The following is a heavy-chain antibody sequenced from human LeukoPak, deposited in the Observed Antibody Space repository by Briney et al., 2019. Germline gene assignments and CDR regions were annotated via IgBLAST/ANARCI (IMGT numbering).Heavy chain of an antibody. J-gene: IGHJ4*02. Sequence: SRSLTRTVAGGSVGSGSDDWGWIRHPPGKGREGFGFIYYSGSTNCNSSLESRCTISVDRAKNTCCWGLSSVTAADTAVYYCGRDGWGSYYGSGRPRYFDYWGQGTLVTVSS. D-gene: IGHD3-10*01. CDR2: IYYSGST. CDR1: GGSVGSGSDD. CDR3: GRDGWGSYYGSGRPRYFDY. V-gene: IGHV4-61*01.